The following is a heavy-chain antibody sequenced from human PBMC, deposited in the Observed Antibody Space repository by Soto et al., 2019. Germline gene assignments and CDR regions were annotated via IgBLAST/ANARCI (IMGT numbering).Heavy chain of an antibody. Sequence: QVQLVQSGADVKKPGSSVKVSCKTSGGSFGSSAISWVRQAPAQGLEWMGEIIPVFDKANYAQNFQGRLTINADEITGTVFMELSSLRSEDTAVYFCARLRRDWGDAFDLWGLGTFVTVSS. D-gene: IGHD3-16*01. V-gene: IGHV1-69*01. CDR1: GGSFGSSA. CDR2: IIPVFDKA. CDR3: ARLRRDWGDAFDL. J-gene: IGHJ3*01.